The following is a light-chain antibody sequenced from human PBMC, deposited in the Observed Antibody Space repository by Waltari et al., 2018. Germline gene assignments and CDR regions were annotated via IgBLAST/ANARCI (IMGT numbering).Light chain of an antibody. V-gene: IGKV3-11*01. CDR1: QGVSMY. Sequence: EVVLTQSPATLSLSPGDTATLSCRASQGVSMYLAWYQHRPGQGPRLLIYDATNRATGIPARFGGSGSGTDFTLTISSLDPEDFAVYFCQQRSNWPMTFGGGTKVDI. J-gene: IGKJ4*01. CDR3: QQRSNWPMT. CDR2: DAT.